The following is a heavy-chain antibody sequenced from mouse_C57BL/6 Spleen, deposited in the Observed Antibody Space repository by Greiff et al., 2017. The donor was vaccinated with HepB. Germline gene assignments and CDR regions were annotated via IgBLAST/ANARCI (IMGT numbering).Heavy chain of an antibody. Sequence: QVQLQQSGPELVKPGASVKISCKASGYAFSSSWMNWVKQRPGKGLEWIGRIYPGDGDTKYNGKFKGKATLTADKSSSTAYMQLSSLTSEDSAVYFCAVYGNYDYWGQGTTLTVSS. J-gene: IGHJ2*01. CDR3: AVYGNYDY. D-gene: IGHD2-1*01. CDR2: IYPGDGDT. CDR1: GYAFSSSW. V-gene: IGHV1-82*01.